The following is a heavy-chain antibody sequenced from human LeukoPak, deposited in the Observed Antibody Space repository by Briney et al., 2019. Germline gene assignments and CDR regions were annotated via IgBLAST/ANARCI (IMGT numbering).Heavy chain of an antibody. Sequence: GGSLRLSCAPSGFTFSDYYMSWIRQAPGKGLEWVSYISSSGSTIYYADSVKGRFTISRDNAKNSLYLQMNSLRAEDTAVYYCARDQVDYYYYYMDVWGKGTTVTVSS. CDR1: GFTFSDYY. CDR2: ISSSGSTI. J-gene: IGHJ6*03. CDR3: ARDQVDYYYYYMDV. V-gene: IGHV3-11*01.